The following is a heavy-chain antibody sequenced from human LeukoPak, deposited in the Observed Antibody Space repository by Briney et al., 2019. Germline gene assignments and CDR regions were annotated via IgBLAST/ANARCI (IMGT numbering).Heavy chain of an antibody. Sequence: PSETLFLTCTVSGGSISSYYWSWLRQPPGKGLEWIGYIYYSGSTNYNPSLKSRVTISVDTSKNQFSLKLSSVTAADTAVYYCARAGGYGDYEDYWGQGTLVTVSS. CDR1: GGSISSYY. J-gene: IGHJ4*02. D-gene: IGHD4-17*01. CDR2: IYYSGST. V-gene: IGHV4-59*01. CDR3: ARAGGYGDYEDY.